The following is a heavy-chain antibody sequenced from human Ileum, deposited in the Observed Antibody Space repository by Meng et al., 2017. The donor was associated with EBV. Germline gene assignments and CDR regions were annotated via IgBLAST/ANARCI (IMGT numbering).Heavy chain of an antibody. CDR2: IFHPAST. CDR3: ASRPPYNQGVSLEY. D-gene: IGHD3-10*01. V-gene: IGHV4-4*03. Sequence: GLGLVDPPGPLSLPCAVSGRSITSSNWWSWVRQPPGKGLEWIGEIFHPASTNYNPSLQSRITMSIDDSKNQFSLKLYFVTAADTAVYYCASRPPYNQGVSLEYWGQGTLVTVSS. CDR1: GRSITSSNW. J-gene: IGHJ4*02.